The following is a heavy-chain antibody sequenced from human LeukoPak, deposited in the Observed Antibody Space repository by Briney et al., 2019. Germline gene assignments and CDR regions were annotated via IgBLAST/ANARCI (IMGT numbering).Heavy chain of an antibody. CDR1: GYTFTSYG. J-gene: IGHJ4*02. CDR3: ARDSVGATWHSLFDY. V-gene: IGHV1-18*01. D-gene: IGHD1-26*01. Sequence: ASVKVSCKASGYTFTSYGISWVRQAPGQGLEWIGWISAYNGNTNYAQKLQGRVTMTTDTSTSTAYMELRSLRSDDTAVYYCARDSVGATWHSLFDYWGQGTLVTVSS. CDR2: ISAYNGNT.